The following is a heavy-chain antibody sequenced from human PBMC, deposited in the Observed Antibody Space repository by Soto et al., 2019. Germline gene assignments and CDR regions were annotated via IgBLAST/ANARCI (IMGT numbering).Heavy chain of an antibody. Sequence: ASVKGSWEGSWNNFTRYEFKWGRQATGQGLEWMGWMNPNSGNTGYAQKFQGRVTMTRNTSISTAYMELSSLRSEDTAVYYCARGLGIGSNWFDPWGQGTLVTVSS. J-gene: IGHJ5*02. CDR2: MNPNSGNT. CDR3: ARGLGIGSNWFDP. V-gene: IGHV1-8*01. CDR1: WNNFTRYE. D-gene: IGHD2-21*01.